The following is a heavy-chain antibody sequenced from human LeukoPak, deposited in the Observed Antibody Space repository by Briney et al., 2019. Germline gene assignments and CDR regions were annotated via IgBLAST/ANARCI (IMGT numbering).Heavy chain of an antibody. CDR3: ARPTTYYYDSSGYPFDY. J-gene: IGHJ4*02. CDR1: GFTFDDYG. D-gene: IGHD3-22*01. V-gene: IGHV3-20*04. Sequence: PGGSLRLSCAASGFTFDDYGMSWVRQAPGKGLEWVSGINWNGGSTGYADSVKGRFTISRDNAKNSLYLQMNSLRAEDTALYYCARPTTYYYDSSGYPFDYWGQGTLVTVSS. CDR2: INWNGGST.